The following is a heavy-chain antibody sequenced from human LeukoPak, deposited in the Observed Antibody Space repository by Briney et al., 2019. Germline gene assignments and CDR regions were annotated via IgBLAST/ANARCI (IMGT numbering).Heavy chain of an antibody. V-gene: IGHV3-48*04. CDR2: ISSSSSTI. CDR3: ARGGATDRQRAPPKEWFGP. Sequence: GGSLRLSCAASGFTFSSYSMNWVRQAPGKGLEWVSYISSSSSTIYYADSVKGRFTISRDNAKNSLYLQMNSLRAEDTAVYYCARGGATDRQRAPPKEWFGPWGQGTLVTVSS. CDR1: GFTFSSYS. J-gene: IGHJ5*02. D-gene: IGHD1-26*01.